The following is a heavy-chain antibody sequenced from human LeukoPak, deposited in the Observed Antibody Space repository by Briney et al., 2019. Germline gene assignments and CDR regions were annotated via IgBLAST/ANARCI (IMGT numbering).Heavy chain of an antibody. V-gene: IGHV4-38-2*02. CDR3: ARDSYNWNYGAFDI. D-gene: IGHD1-7*01. CDR2: IYHSGST. CDR1: GYSISSGYY. Sequence: SETLSLTCTVSGYSISSGYYWGWIRQPPGKGLEWIGSIYHSGSTYYNPSLKSRVTISVDTSKNQFSLKLSSVTAADTAVYYCARDSYNWNYGAFDIWGQGTMVTVSS. J-gene: IGHJ3*02.